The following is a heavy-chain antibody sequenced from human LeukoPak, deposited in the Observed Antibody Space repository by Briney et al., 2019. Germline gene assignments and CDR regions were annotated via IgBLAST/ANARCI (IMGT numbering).Heavy chain of an antibody. CDR1: GYTFTSYG. V-gene: IGHV1-18*01. CDR3: ARDFGHYYDSTPEYGMDV. CDR2: ISAYNGNT. J-gene: IGHJ6*02. D-gene: IGHD3-22*01. Sequence: ASVKVSCKASGYTFTSYGISWVRQAPGQGLEWMGWISAYNGNTNYAQKLQGRVTMTTDTSTSTAYMELRSLRSDDTAVYYCARDFGHYYDSTPEYGMDVWGQGTTVTVSS.